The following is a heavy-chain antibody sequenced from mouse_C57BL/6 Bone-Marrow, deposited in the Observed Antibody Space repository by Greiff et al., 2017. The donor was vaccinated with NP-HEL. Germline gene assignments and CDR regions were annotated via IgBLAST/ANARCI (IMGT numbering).Heavy chain of an antibody. CDR1: GYTFTDYE. Sequence: VKLQESGAELVRPGASVTLSCKASGYTFTDYEMHWVKQTPVHGLEWIGAIDPETGGTAYNQKFKGKAILTADKSSSTAYMELRSLTSEDSAVYYCTSDLFFAYWGQGTLVTVSA. D-gene: IGHD6-1*01. CDR2: IDPETGGT. V-gene: IGHV1-15*01. J-gene: IGHJ3*01. CDR3: TSDLFFAY.